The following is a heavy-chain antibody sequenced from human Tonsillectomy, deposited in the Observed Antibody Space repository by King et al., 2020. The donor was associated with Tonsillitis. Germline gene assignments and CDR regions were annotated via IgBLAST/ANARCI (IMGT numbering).Heavy chain of an antibody. Sequence: VQLQASGPGLVPPSQTLSLTCAVSGVSVSSGAYYWSWIRQHPGTGLEWIGYIYYTGITFYNPSLPSRITISLDTSKNQFSLKLSSVTAADTAVYYCARGDYYAGGGYYDLPPDFWGQGTLVTVSS. D-gene: IGHD3-22*01. CDR2: IYYTGIT. J-gene: IGHJ4*02. V-gene: IGHV4-31*11. CDR1: GVSVSSGAYY. CDR3: ARGDYYAGGGYYDLPPDF.